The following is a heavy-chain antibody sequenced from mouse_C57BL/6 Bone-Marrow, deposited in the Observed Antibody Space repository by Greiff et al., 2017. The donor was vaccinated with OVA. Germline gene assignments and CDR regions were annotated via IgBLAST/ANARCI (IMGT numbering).Heavy chain of an antibody. Sequence: VQLQQSGTVLARPGASVKMSCKTSGYTFTSYWMHWVKQRPGQGLEWIGAIYPGNSDTSYNQKFKGKAKLTAVTSASTAYMVLSSRTNEDSSVYYCTGDGYYSWLAYWGQGTLVTVSA. CDR1: GYTFTSYW. J-gene: IGHJ3*01. CDR3: TGDGYYSWLAY. CDR2: IYPGNSDT. V-gene: IGHV1-5*01. D-gene: IGHD2-3*01.